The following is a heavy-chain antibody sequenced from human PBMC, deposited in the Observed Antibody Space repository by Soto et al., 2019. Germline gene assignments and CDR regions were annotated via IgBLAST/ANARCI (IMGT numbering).Heavy chain of an antibody. Sequence: GGSLRLSCAASGITFSTYAMSWVRQAPGKGLEWVSAFSGSGGSTYYADSVKGRFTISRDKSKNTLYLQMNSLRAEDTALYYCAKSFSSNWYDYFDYWGQGSLVTVSS. CDR1: GITFSTYA. CDR3: AKSFSSNWYDYFDY. D-gene: IGHD6-13*01. CDR2: FSGSGGST. V-gene: IGHV3-23*01. J-gene: IGHJ4*02.